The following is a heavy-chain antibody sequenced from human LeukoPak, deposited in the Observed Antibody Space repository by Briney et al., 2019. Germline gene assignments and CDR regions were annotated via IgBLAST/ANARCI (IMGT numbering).Heavy chain of an antibody. D-gene: IGHD2-2*01. V-gene: IGHV3-23*01. J-gene: IGHJ4*02. Sequence: GGSLRLSCAASGFTFSSYAMSWVRQAPGKGLEWVSAISGSGGSTYYADSVKGRFTISSDNSKNTLYLQMNSLRAEDTAVYYCAKNPVGFIVPDYWGQGTLVTVSS. CDR3: AKNPVGFIVPDY. CDR2: ISGSGGST. CDR1: GFTFSSYA.